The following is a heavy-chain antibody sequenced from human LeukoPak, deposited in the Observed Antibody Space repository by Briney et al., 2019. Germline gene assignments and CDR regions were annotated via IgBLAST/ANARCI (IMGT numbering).Heavy chain of an antibody. J-gene: IGHJ6*02. V-gene: IGHV4-4*07. CDR2: IYTCGST. CDR1: GGSISSYY. Sequence: PSETLSLTCTVSGGSISSYYWSWIRQPAGKGLEWIGRIYTCGSTNYNPSLKSRVIMSVDTSKNQFSLKLSSVTAADTAVYCCARSNDFWSGEYYYYGMDVWGQGTTVTVSS. CDR3: ARSNDFWSGEYYYYGMDV. D-gene: IGHD3-3*01.